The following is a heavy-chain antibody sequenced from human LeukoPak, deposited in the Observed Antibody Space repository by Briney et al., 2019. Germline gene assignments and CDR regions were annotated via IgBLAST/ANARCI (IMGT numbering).Heavy chain of an antibody. J-gene: IGHJ4*02. CDR1: GYTFTGYY. V-gene: IGHV1-2*02. CDR2: INPNSGGT. D-gene: IGHD3-22*01. CDR3: ASRNRPSYYYDSSGYYWDY. Sequence: GASVKVSCKASGYTFTGYYMHWVRQAPGQGLEWMGWINPNSGGTNYAQKFQGRVTMTRDTSISTAYMELSRLRSDDTAVYYCASRNRPSYYYDSSGYYWDYWGQGTLATVSS.